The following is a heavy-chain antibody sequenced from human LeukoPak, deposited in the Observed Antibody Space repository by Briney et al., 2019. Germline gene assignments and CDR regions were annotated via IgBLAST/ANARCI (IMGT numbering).Heavy chain of an antibody. V-gene: IGHV4-34*01. D-gene: IGHD2-2*02. Sequence: PSETLSLTCAVYDGSFSGYYWSWIRQPPGKGLEWIGEINHSGSTNYNPSLKSRVTISVDTSKNQFSLKLSSVTAADTAVYYCARGPLYCSSTSCYKGPYYYYGMDVWGQGTTVTVSS. CDR2: INHSGST. J-gene: IGHJ6*02. CDR3: ARGPLYCSSTSCYKGPYYYYGMDV. CDR1: DGSFSGYY.